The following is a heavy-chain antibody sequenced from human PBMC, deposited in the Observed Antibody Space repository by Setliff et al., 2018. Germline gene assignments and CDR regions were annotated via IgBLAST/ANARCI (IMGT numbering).Heavy chain of an antibody. J-gene: IGHJ4*02. CDR3: AKGRGEMDS. Sequence: SETLSLTCAVYGGSFSGYYWGWIRQPPGKRLEWIGEIIHSGSTNYNPSLKSRVTISMDTSKNQFSLKVSSVTAADTAIYYCAKGRGEMDSWGQGILVTVSS. V-gene: IGHV4-34*12. CDR2: IIHSGST. CDR1: GGSFSGYY. D-gene: IGHD3-10*01.